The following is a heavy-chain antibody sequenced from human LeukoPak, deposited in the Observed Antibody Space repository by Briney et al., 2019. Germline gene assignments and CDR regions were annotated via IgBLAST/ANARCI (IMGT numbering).Heavy chain of an antibody. CDR1: GYTFTSYG. CDR2: ISAYNGNT. D-gene: IGHD3-3*01. CDR3: ARDYDFWSGYSHYFDY. V-gene: IGHV1-18*01. Sequence: ASVKVSCKASGYTFTSYGISWVRQAPGQGLGWMGWISAYNGNTNYAQKLQGRVTMTTDTSTSTAYMELRSLRSDDTAVYYCARDYDFWSGYSHYFDYWGQGTLVTVSS. J-gene: IGHJ4*02.